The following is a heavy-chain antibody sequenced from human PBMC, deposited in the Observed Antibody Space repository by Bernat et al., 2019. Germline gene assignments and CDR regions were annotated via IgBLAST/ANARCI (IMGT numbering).Heavy chain of an antibody. CDR1: GFTFSSYG. J-gene: IGHJ4*03. D-gene: IGHD6-19*01. V-gene: IGHV3-33*01. CDR3: ARVRKSGYSSRWYVPDF. CDR2: IWYDGSNK. Sequence: QVQLVESGGGVVQPGRSLRLSCAASGFTFSSYGMHWVRQAPGKGLEWVAVIWYDGSNKYYADSVKGRFTISRDNSKNTLYLQMNSLRAEDTAVYYCARVRKSGYSSRWYVPDFWGQGTMVTVSS.